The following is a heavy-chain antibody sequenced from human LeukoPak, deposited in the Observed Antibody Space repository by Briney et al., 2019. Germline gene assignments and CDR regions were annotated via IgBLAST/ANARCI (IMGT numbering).Heavy chain of an antibody. CDR3: AKIQWEDYYYMDV. CDR1: GFTFSSYA. D-gene: IGHD1-26*01. J-gene: IGHJ6*03. V-gene: IGHV3-23*01. Sequence: GGSLRLSCAASGFTFSSYAMSWVRQAPGKGVEWVSAISGSGGSTYYADPVKGRFTISRDNSKNTLYLQMNSLRAEDTAVYYCAKIQWEDYYYMDVWGKGTTVTVSS. CDR2: ISGSGGST.